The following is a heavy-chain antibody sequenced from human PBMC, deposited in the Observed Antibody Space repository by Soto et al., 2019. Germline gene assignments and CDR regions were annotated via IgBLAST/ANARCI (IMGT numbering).Heavy chain of an antibody. CDR1: EFTVGGHA. J-gene: IGHJ3*02. V-gene: IGHV3-23*01. CDR3: APHVSCSGGSCQYDAFAI. CDR2: ITADGGT. Sequence: GGSLRLSCEGSEFTVGGHAMTWIRQAPGKGPEWVSTITADGGTYYADSVKGRFAMSRDTSENTLYLQMNSLGAEDTAAYYCAPHVSCSGGSCQYDAFAIRGQGTMVTVSS. D-gene: IGHD2-15*01.